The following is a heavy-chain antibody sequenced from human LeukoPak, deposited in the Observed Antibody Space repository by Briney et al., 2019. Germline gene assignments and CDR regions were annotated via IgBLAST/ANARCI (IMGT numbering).Heavy chain of an antibody. CDR3: ARDPVPSAARHFDY. CDR1: GFTFSTYA. J-gene: IGHJ4*01. V-gene: IGHV3-30-3*01. Sequence: GGSLRLSCAASGFTFSTYAMHWVRQAPGKGLEWVAVTSSDGTVKYYPDSVKGRFTISRDNSKNTLYLQVNGLRPEDTGVYYCARDPVPSAARHFDYWGQGTLVTVSS. D-gene: IGHD2-2*01. CDR2: TSSDGTVK.